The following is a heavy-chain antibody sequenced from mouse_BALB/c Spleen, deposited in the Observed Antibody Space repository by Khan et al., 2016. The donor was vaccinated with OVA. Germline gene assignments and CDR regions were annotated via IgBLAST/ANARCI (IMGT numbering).Heavy chain of an antibody. CDR1: GFSLTDYG. CDR3: AKGLWSYYFALDY. Sequence: QVQLKESGPGLVAPSQSLSITCTVSGFSLTDYGVSWIRQPPGKGLEWLGVIWGGGSTYYNSALKSRLSISKDKSKSQVFLKMNSLQTDDTAMYYCAKGLWSYYFALDYWGQGTSVTVSS. CDR2: IWGGGST. J-gene: IGHJ4*01. V-gene: IGHV2-6-5*01. D-gene: IGHD3-1*01.